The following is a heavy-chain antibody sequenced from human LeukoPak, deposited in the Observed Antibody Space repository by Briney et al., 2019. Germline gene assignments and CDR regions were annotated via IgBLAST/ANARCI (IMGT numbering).Heavy chain of an antibody. CDR2: ISGSGGST. J-gene: IGHJ6*02. V-gene: IGHV3-23*01. CDR3: AKQIRGYDILTGYYYYYGMDV. D-gene: IGHD3-9*01. CDR1: GFTFSSYA. Sequence: PGGSLRLSCAAAGFTFSSYAMSWVRQAPGKGLEWVSAISGSGGSTYYADSVKGRFTISRDNSKNTLYLQMNSLRAEDTAVYHCAKQIRGYDILTGYYYYYGMDVWGQGTTVTVSS.